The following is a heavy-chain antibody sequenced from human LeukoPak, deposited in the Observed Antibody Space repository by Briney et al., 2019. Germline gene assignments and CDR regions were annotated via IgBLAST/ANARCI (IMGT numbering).Heavy chain of an antibody. CDR1: GYTFTGYY. CDR2: INPNSGGT. CDR3: ARDPTGVRGYSSGWYDD. Sequence: GASVKVSCKASGYTFTGYYMHWVRQAPGQGLEWMGWINPNSGGTNYAQKFQGRVTMTRDTSISTAYMELSRLRSDDTAVYYCARDPTGVRGYSSGWYDDWGQGTLVTVSS. D-gene: IGHD6-19*01. J-gene: IGHJ5*02. V-gene: IGHV1-2*02.